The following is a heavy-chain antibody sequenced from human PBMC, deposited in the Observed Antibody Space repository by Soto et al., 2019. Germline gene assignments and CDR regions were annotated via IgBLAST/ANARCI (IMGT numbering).Heavy chain of an antibody. CDR1: GFTFRSYA. J-gene: IGHJ4*02. CDR2: ISYDGTNK. D-gene: IGHD6-13*01. Sequence: QVQLVESGGGVVQPGRSLRLSCAASGFTFRSYAMDWVRQAPGKGLEWVAVISYDGTNKYYADSVKGRFTISRDNSKKPLSLQMNSLRAEDTAVYYCARGDSNSWSDYWGQGTLVTVSS. V-gene: IGHV3-30*01. CDR3: ARGDSNSWSDY.